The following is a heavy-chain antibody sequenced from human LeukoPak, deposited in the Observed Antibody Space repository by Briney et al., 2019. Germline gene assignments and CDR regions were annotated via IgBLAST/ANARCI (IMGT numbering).Heavy chain of an antibody. D-gene: IGHD3-16*02. V-gene: IGHV3-11*01. J-gene: IGHJ4*02. CDR2: INIGGTNT. Sequence: PGGSLRLSCAASGFTLNDYYMSWIRQAPGKGLEWLSYINIGGTNTHYADSAKGRFTISRDNAKNSLYLQMNSLRAEDTAVYYCARVPYYDYVWGSYLHFDYWGQGTLVTVSS. CDR3: ARVPYYDYVWGSYLHFDY. CDR1: GFTLNDYY.